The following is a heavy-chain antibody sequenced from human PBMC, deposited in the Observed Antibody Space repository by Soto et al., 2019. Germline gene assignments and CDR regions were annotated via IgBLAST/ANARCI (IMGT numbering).Heavy chain of an antibody. V-gene: IGHV5-51*01. CDR3: ARTSAAGKYYYGMDV. CDR1: GYSFISYW. J-gene: IGHJ6*02. Sequence: PGQSLKISCKGSGYSFISYWIGWVRQRPGKGLEWMGIIYPGDSDTRYSPSFQGQVTISADKSISTAYLQWSSLKASDTAMYYCARTSAAGKYYYGMDVWGQGTTVTVSS. D-gene: IGHD6-13*01. CDR2: IYPGDSDT.